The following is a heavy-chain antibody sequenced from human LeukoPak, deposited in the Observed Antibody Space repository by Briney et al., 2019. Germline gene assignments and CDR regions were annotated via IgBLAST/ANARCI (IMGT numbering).Heavy chain of an antibody. D-gene: IGHD3-3*01. J-gene: IGHJ5*02. V-gene: IGHV1-2*02. CDR2: INPNSGVT. CDR3: ARSAKIGVVIGWFDP. CDR1: GYTFTDYY. Sequence: ASVKLSCKASGYTFTDYYMHWVRQPPGQRLEWMGWINPNSGVTNYAQNFQGRVTMTRDTSISTAYMELSRLRSDDTAVYYCARSAKIGVVIGWFDPWARGTVVTVSS.